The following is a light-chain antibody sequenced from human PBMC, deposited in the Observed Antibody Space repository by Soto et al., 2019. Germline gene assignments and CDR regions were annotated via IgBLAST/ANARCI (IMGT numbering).Light chain of an antibody. CDR3: QQYGTYFTFT. CDR2: AAS. Sequence: DVQMTLSPSSLAASEGDRVIITYRASQDIGSDLAWYQQKPGKAPERLIYAASTLQNGVPSRFSGSGSGTEFTLTISCLQPDDFASYYCQQYGTYFTFTFGGGTKVDIK. J-gene: IGKJ4*01. V-gene: IGKV1-17*01. CDR1: QDIGSD.